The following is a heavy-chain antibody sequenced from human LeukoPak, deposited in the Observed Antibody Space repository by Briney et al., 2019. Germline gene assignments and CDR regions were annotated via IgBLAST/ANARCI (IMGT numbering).Heavy chain of an antibody. CDR1: GGSISSGGYY. CDR3: ARDRGYYDSSGYYENGSWFDP. CDR2: IYYSGST. D-gene: IGHD3-22*01. V-gene: IGHV4-31*03. Sequence: SETLSLTCTVSGGSISSGGYYWSWIRQHPGKGLEWIGYIYYSGSTYYNPSLKSRVTISVDTSKSQFSLKLSSVTAADTAVYYCARDRGYYDSSGYYENGSWFDPWGQGTLVTVSS. J-gene: IGHJ5*02.